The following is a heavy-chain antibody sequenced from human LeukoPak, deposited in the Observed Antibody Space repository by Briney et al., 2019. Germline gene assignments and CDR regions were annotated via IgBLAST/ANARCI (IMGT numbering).Heavy chain of an antibody. Sequence: GGSLRLSCAASGFTFSDFNMNWIRQAPGKGLEWVSSISSGSTYIYYGDSVKGRFTISRDNAKNSLYLQMNSLRAEDTAVYYCARGPISVVAALGIFDYWGQGTLVTVSS. CDR1: GFTFSDFN. V-gene: IGHV3-21*01. D-gene: IGHD2-15*01. CDR2: ISSGSTYI. J-gene: IGHJ4*02. CDR3: ARGPISVVAALGIFDY.